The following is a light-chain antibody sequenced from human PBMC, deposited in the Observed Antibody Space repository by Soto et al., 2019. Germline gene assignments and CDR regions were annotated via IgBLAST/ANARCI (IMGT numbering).Light chain of an antibody. Sequence: EIVLTQSPATLSLSPGERATVSCRASQSVSSNLAWYQQKPGQAPRLLIYGASTRATGIPVRFTGSGSGTEFTLTISSLQSEDFALYYCQHYSNWPPWTFGRGTKVDI. CDR3: QHYSNWPPWT. CDR2: GAS. CDR1: QSVSSN. V-gene: IGKV3-15*01. J-gene: IGKJ1*01.